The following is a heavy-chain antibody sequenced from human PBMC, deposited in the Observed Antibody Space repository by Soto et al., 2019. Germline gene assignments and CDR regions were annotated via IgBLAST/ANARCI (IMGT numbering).Heavy chain of an antibody. V-gene: IGHV4-38-2*01. J-gene: IGHJ4*02. CDR2: IYHSGST. D-gene: IGHD6-6*01. CDR1: GYSISSGYY. CDR3: ARASPAARSPKYYFDY. Sequence: PSETLSLTCAFSGYSISSGYYWGWIRQPPGKGLEWIGSIYHSGSTYYNPSLKSRVTISVDTSKNQFSLKLSSVTAADTAVYYCARASPAARSPKYYFDYLGQGTLVTVYS.